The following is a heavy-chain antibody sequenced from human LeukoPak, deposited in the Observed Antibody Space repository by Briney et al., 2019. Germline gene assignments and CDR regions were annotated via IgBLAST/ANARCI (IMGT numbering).Heavy chain of an antibody. CDR3: ARGDGYNRGKTSLTRALAVHMN. V-gene: IGHV1-69*13. CDR2: IIPIFGTA. CDR1: GYSFSNYG. D-gene: IGHD5-24*01. Sequence: PRASVKVSCKASGYSFSNYGISWVRQAPGQGLEWMGGIIPIFGTANYAQKFQGRVTITADESTSTAYMELSSLRSEDTAVCYCARGDGYNRGKTSLTRALAVHMNWGQGTLVTVSS. J-gene: IGHJ4*02.